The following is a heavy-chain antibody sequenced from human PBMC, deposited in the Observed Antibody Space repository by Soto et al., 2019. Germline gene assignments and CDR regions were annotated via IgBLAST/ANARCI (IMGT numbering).Heavy chain of an antibody. Sequence: AASVKVSCKASGYTFTSYYMHWVRQAPGQGLEWMGIINPSGGSTSYAQKSQGRVTMTRDTSTSTVYMELSSLRSEDTAVYYCARDRGGQLSVAATPLYYFDYWGQGTLVTVSS. J-gene: IGHJ4*02. CDR1: GYTFTSYY. D-gene: IGHD2-15*01. CDR2: INPSGGST. CDR3: ARDRGGQLSVAATPLYYFDY. V-gene: IGHV1-46*01.